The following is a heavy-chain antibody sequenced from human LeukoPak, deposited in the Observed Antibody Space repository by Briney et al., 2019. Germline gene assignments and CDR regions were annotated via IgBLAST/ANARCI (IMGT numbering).Heavy chain of an antibody. CDR1: GFTVRSNY. J-gene: IGHJ6*03. CDR3: VRGEYSYGPLDYYYYMDV. Sequence: GGSLRLSCAASGFTVRSNYMSWVRQAPGKGLEWVSIILSDHTTHYADSVKGRFTFSRDNAKNSLSLQMKRLRAEDTAVYYCVRGEYSYGPLDYYYYMDVWGKGTTVTVSS. D-gene: IGHD5-18*01. V-gene: IGHV3-66*01. CDR2: ILSDHTT.